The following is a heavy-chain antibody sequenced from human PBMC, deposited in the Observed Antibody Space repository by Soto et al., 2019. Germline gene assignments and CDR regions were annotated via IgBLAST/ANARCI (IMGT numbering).Heavy chain of an antibody. CDR3: ARGTRSWGPTGY. D-gene: IGHD7-27*01. Sequence: EVQLVESGGGLVQPGGSLRLSCAASGFTVSSNYMSCVRQAPGKGLEWVSVIYSGGSTYYADSVKGRFTISRDNSKTTRYLQMNSLSAEDTAVYYCARGTRSWGPTGYWGQGTLVTVSS. V-gene: IGHV3-66*01. CDR2: IYSGGST. J-gene: IGHJ4*02. CDR1: GFTVSSNY.